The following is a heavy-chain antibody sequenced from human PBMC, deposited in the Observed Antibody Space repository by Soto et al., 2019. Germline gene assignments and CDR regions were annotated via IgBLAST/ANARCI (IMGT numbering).Heavy chain of an antibody. J-gene: IGHJ4*02. D-gene: IGHD3-22*01. Sequence: PSETLSLTCTVSGGSISSYYWSWIRQPPGKGLEWIGYIYYSGSTNYNPSLKSRVTISVDTSKNQFSLKLSSVTAADTAVYYCARSLYYYDSSGYYLPLYYFDYWGQGTLVTVSS. CDR3: ARSLYYYDSSGYYLPLYYFDY. CDR2: IYYSGST. CDR1: GGSISSYY. V-gene: IGHV4-59*01.